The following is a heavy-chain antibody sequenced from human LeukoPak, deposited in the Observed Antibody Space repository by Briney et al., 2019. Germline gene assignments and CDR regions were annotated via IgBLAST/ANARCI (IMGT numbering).Heavy chain of an antibody. D-gene: IGHD4-17*01. Sequence: SETLSLTCAVYGVSFSGYYWSWIRQPPGKGLEWIGEINHSGSTNYNPSLKSRVTMSTDTSKNQLSLKLSSVTAADTAVYYCARAVGDLGDYWGQGTLVTVSS. CDR3: ARAVGDLGDY. V-gene: IGHV4-34*09. CDR1: GVSFSGYY. J-gene: IGHJ4*02. CDR2: INHSGST.